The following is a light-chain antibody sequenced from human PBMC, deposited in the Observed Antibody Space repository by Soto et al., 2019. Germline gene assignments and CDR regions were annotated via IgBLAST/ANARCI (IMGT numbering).Light chain of an antibody. CDR1: QSVSSN. J-gene: IGKJ5*01. CDR2: RAS. V-gene: IGKV3D-15*01. CDR3: QQYNNWPPIT. Sequence: EIVLTQSPGTLSLSPGERATLSCRASQSVSSNYLAWYQQKPGQAPKVLIYRASIRATGIPARFSGSGSGTEFTLTISSLQSEDFAVYYCQQYNNWPPITFGQGTRLEI.